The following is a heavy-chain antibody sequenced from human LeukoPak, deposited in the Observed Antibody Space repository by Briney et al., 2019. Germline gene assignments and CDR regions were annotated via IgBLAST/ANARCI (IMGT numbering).Heavy chain of an antibody. V-gene: IGHV3-23*01. CDR3: AKDSYSSGWFSDFQH. Sequence: GGSLRLSCAASGFTFSSYAMSWVRQAPGKGLEWVSAISGSGGSTYYADSVKGRFPISRDNSKNTLYLQMNSLRVEDTAVYYCAKDSYSSGWFSDFQHWGQGTLVTVSS. CDR1: GFTFSSYA. CDR2: ISGSGGST. D-gene: IGHD6-19*01. J-gene: IGHJ1*01.